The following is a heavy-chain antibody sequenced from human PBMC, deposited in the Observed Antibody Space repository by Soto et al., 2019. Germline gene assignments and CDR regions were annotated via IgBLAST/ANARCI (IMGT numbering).Heavy chain of an antibody. CDR3: ARDLWGYCGTDCYPLDV. D-gene: IGHD2-21*02. V-gene: IGHV4-59*01. CDR2: MYNTGST. Sequence: PSETLSLTCTVSGDSISSYYWSWIRQPPGKGLEWIGYMYNTGSTVYNPSFKSRVTISVDTSKNQFSLKLNSVTAADTAVYYCARDLWGYCGTDCYPLDVWGQGTTVT. J-gene: IGHJ6*02. CDR1: GDSISSYY.